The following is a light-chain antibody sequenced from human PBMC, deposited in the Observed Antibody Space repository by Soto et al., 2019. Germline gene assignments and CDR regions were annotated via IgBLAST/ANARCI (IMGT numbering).Light chain of an antibody. Sequence: QSVLTQPPSASGSPGQSVTISCTGTSSDVGAYDYVSWYQQHPGKAPKLLIYEVDHRPSGVPDRFSGSKSANTASLTVSGLQPEDEADYYCSSYTGTDNLLYVFGTGTKVTAL. CDR3: SSYTGTDNLLYV. CDR2: EVD. J-gene: IGLJ1*01. CDR1: SSDVGAYDY. V-gene: IGLV2-8*01.